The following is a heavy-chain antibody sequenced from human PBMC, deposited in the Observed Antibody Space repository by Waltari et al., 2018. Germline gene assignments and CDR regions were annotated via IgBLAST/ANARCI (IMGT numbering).Heavy chain of an antibody. CDR3: ARQGITMVRGQVRFDP. D-gene: IGHD3-10*01. CDR1: GGSISSHY. V-gene: IGHV4-59*08. CDR2: LYYSGST. Sequence: QVQLQESGPGLVKPSETLSLTCTVSGGSISSHYWSWIRQPPGKGLEWIGYLYYSGSTTYNPSLRSRFTISVDTSKNQFSLKLSSVTAADTAVYYCARQGITMVRGQVRFDPWGQGTLVTVSS. J-gene: IGHJ5*02.